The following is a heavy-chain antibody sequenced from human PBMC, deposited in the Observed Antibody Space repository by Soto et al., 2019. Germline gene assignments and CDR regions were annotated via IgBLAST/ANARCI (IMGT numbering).Heavy chain of an antibody. V-gene: IGHV3-21*01. CDR1: GFTFISYS. D-gene: IGHD1-26*01. J-gene: IGHJ4*02. Sequence: GGALRLSCAASGFTFISYSMNWVRQAPGKGLEWVSSISSSSSYIYYADSVKGRFTISRDNAKNSLYLQMNSLRAEDTAVYYCAGGSMWELPSWGQGTLVPVSS. CDR2: ISSSSSYI. CDR3: AGGSMWELPS.